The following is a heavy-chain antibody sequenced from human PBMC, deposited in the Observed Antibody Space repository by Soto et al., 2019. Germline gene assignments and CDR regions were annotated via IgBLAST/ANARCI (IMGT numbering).Heavy chain of an antibody. Sequence: ASVKVSCKASGYTFTGYYMHWVRQAPGQGLEWMGWINPNSGGTNYAQKFQGWVTMTRDTSISTAYMELSRLRSDDTAVYYCARDLVGRLALDYYYGMDGWGQGTTVTVSS. CDR1: GYTFTGYY. J-gene: IGHJ6*02. V-gene: IGHV1-2*04. D-gene: IGHD2-21*01. CDR2: INPNSGGT. CDR3: ARDLVGRLALDYYYGMDG.